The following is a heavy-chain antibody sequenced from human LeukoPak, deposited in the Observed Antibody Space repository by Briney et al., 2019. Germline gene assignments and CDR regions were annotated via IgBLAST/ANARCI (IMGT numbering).Heavy chain of an antibody. CDR2: IRYDGSNK. CDR1: GFTFSSYG. Sequence: GGSLRLSCAASGFTFSSYGMHWVRQAPGKGLEWVAFIRYDGSNKYYADSVKGRFTISRDNSKNTLYLQMNSLRAEDTAVYYCAKDYGDSSWFYFDYWGQGTLVTVSS. J-gene: IGHJ4*02. CDR3: AKDYGDSSWFYFDY. D-gene: IGHD6-13*01. V-gene: IGHV3-30*02.